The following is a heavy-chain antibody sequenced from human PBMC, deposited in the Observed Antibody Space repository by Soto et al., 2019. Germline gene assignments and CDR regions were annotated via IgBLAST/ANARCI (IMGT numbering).Heavy chain of an antibody. CDR1: GFTFSSYG. CDR2: IWYDGSNK. V-gene: IGHV3-33*01. CDR3: ARDHGYCSGGSCYPSDY. D-gene: IGHD2-15*01. J-gene: IGHJ4*02. Sequence: VQLVESGGGVVQPGRSLRLSCAASGFTFSSYGMHWVRQAPGKGLEWVAVIWYDGSNKYYADSVKGRFTISRDNSKNTLYLQMNSLRAEDTAVYYCARDHGYCSGGSCYPSDYWGQGTLVTVSS.